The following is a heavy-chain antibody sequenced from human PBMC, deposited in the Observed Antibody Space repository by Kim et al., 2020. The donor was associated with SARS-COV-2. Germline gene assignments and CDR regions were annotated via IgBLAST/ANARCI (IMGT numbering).Heavy chain of an antibody. Sequence: VKGRLTISRDDSKTTLYLQMNSLKTEDTAVYYCTTDVWFGVFHANWYVDLWGRGTLVTVSS. V-gene: IGHV3-15*01. CDR3: TTDVWFGVFHANWYVDL. J-gene: IGHJ2*01. D-gene: IGHD3-10*01.